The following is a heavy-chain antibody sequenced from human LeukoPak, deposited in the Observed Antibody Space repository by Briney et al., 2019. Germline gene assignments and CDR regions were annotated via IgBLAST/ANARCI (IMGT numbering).Heavy chain of an antibody. CDR3: TTDVVVVVAVYEIDY. CDR1: GFTFSNAW. Sequence: GGSLRLSCAASGFTFSNAWMSWVRQAPGKGLEWVGRIKSKTDGGTTDYAAPVKGRFTISRDDSKNTLYLQMNSLKTEDTAAYYCTTDVVVVVAVYEIDYWGQGTLVTVSS. J-gene: IGHJ4*02. V-gene: IGHV3-15*01. D-gene: IGHD2-15*01. CDR2: IKSKTDGGTT.